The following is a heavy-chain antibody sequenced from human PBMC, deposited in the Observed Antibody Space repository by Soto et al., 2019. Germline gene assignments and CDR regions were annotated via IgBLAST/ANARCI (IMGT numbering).Heavy chain of an antibody. CDR3: ARVYYYYYMDV. V-gene: IGHV3-7*04. CDR1: GFTFSSFW. CDR2: IKQDGSEK. Sequence: GGSLRLSCAASGFTFSSFWMSWVRQAPGKGLEWVANIKQDGSEKYYVDSVKGRFTISRDNAKNSLYLQMNSLRAEDTAVYYCARVYYYYYMDVWGKGTTVTVSS. J-gene: IGHJ6*03.